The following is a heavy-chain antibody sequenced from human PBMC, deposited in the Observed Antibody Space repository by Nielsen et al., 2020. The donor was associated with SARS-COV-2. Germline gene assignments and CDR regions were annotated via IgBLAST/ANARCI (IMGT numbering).Heavy chain of an antibody. CDR1: GLTFSNYA. J-gene: IGHJ4*02. CDR2: ISSTSSDI. Sequence: GGSLRLSCAASGLTFSNYAMNWVRQAPGKGLEWVSLISSTSSDIYYADSVKGRFTISRDNAKNTLYLQMNSLRAEDTAVYYCARDYSYGSGSYYDYWGQGTLVTVSS. V-gene: IGHV3-21*01. CDR3: ARDYSYGSGSYYDY. D-gene: IGHD3-10*01.